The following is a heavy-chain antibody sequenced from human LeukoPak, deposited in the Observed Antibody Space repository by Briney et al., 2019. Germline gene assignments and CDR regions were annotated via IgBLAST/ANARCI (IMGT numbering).Heavy chain of an antibody. V-gene: IGHV4-30-4*01. CDR1: GGSISSGDYY. CDR2: IYYSGST. Sequence: SETLSLTCTVSGGSISSGDYYWSWIRQPPGKGLEWIGYIYYSGSTYYNPSLKSRVTISVDTSKNQFSLKLSSVTAADTAVYYCATRYYYDSSGYSPFDYWGQGTLVTVSS. CDR3: ATRYYYDSSGYSPFDY. D-gene: IGHD3-22*01. J-gene: IGHJ4*02.